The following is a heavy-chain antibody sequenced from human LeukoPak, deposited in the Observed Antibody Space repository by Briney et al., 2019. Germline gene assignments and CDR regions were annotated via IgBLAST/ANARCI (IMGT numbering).Heavy chain of an antibody. J-gene: IGHJ6*02. Sequence: ASVKVSCKASGYTFTSYDINWVRQATGQGLEWMGWMDPNSGNTGYAQKFRGRVTMTRNTSISTAYMELSSLRSEDTAVYYCARAIGGYDFWSGYHSYGMDVWGQGTTVTVSS. CDR3: ARAIGGYDFWSGYHSYGMDV. CDR1: GYTFTSYD. CDR2: MDPNSGNT. V-gene: IGHV1-8*01. D-gene: IGHD3-3*01.